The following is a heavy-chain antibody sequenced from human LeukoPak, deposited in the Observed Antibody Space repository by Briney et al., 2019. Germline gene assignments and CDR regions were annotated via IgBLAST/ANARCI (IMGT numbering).Heavy chain of an antibody. CDR3: AVVTIFGVVNWFYP. Sequence: ASVKVSCKASGYTFTGYYMHWVRQAPGQGLEWMGWINPNSGGTNYAQKFQGRVTMTRDTSISTAYMELSRLRSDDTAVYYCAVVTIFGVVNWFYPWGQGTLVTVSS. J-gene: IGHJ5*02. CDR2: INPNSGGT. V-gene: IGHV1-2*02. D-gene: IGHD3-3*01. CDR1: GYTFTGYY.